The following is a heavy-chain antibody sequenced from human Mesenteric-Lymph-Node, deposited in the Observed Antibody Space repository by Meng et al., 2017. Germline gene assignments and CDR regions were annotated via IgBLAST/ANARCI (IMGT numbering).Heavy chain of an antibody. J-gene: IGHJ5*02. CDR2: ISAYNGNT. D-gene: IGHD1-26*01. Sequence: QVQLVQSGAEVKKPGASVKFSCKASGYTFTGYYMHWVRQAPGQGLEWMGWISAYNGNTNYAQKLQGRVTMTTDTSTSTAYMELRSLRSDDTAVYYCARAWMGGGFDPWGQGTLVTVSS. CDR1: GYTFTGYY. CDR3: ARAWMGGGFDP. V-gene: IGHV1-18*04.